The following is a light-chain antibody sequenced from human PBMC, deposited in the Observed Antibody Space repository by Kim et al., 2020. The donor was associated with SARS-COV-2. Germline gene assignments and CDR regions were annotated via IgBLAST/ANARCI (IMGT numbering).Light chain of an antibody. Sequence: SSELTQDPVVSVALGQTVRITCHGDSLRNYFADWCQQRLGQAPVVVIYDKDTRPSGIPDRFSGSGSDNTASLTITGAQAEDEADYFCYSRDTSGSHVIFG. V-gene: IGLV3-19*01. CDR3: YSRDTSGSHVI. CDR2: DKD. CDR1: SLRNYF. J-gene: IGLJ1*01.